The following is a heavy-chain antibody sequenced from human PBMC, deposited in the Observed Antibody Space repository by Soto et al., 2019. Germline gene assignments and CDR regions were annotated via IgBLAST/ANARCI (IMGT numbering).Heavy chain of an antibody. CDR2: INHSGST. D-gene: IGHD1-26*01. V-gene: IGHV4-34*01. CDR3: ARSGELGLY. CDR1: GGSFSGYY. J-gene: IGHJ4*01. Sequence: SETLSLTCAVYGGSFSGYYWSWIRQPPGKGLEWIGEINHSGSTNYNPSLKSRVTISVDTSKNQFSLKLSSVTAADTAVYYCARSGELGLYWGQGTLVPVSS.